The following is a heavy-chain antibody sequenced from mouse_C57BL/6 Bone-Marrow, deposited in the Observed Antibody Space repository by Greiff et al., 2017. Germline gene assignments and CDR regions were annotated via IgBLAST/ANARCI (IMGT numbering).Heavy chain of an antibody. CDR3: TTGHYYGISLWFAY. CDR2: IDPDNGDT. D-gene: IGHD1-1*01. Sequence: VQLQQSGAELVRPGASVKLSCTASGFNIKDDYMHWVKQRPEQGLEWIGWIDPDNGDTEYASKFQGKATITADTSSNTAYLQLSSLTSEDTAVYYCTTGHYYGISLWFAYWGQGTLVTVSA. J-gene: IGHJ3*01. CDR1: GFNIKDDY. V-gene: IGHV14-4*01.